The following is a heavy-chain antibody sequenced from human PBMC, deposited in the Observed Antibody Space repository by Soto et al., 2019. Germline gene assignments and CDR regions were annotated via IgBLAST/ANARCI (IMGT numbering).Heavy chain of an antibody. CDR2: IYYSGST. CDR3: ARGVDLTMVRGGILQTPRYYYYMDV. CDR1: GGSISSYY. J-gene: IGHJ6*03. Sequence: SETLSLTCTVSGGSISSYYWSWIRQPPGKGLEWIGYIYYSGSTNYNPSLKSRVTISVDTSKNQFSLKLSSVTAADTAVYYCARGVDLTMVRGGILQTPRYYYYMDVWGKGTTVTVSS. V-gene: IGHV4-59*12. D-gene: IGHD3-10*01.